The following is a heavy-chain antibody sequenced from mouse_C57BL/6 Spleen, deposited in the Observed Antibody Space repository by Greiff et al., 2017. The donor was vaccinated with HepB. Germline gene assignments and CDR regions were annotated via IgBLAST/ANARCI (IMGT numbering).Heavy chain of an antibody. CDR1: GFSLTSYA. CDR2: IWTGGGT. D-gene: IGHD2-3*01. Sequence: QVQLKESGPGLVAPSQSLSITCTVSGFSLTSYAISWVRQPPGKGLEWLGVIWTGGGTNYNSALKSRLSISKDNSKSQVFLKMNSLQTDDTARYYCARNSPLYDGDYLYAMDYWGQGTSVTVSS. CDR3: ARNSPLYDGDYLYAMDY. J-gene: IGHJ4*01. V-gene: IGHV2-9-1*01.